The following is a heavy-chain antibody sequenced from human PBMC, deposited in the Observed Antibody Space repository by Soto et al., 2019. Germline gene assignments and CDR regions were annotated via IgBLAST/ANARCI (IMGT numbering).Heavy chain of an antibody. J-gene: IGHJ6*02. CDR2: INHSGNT. V-gene: IGHV4-34*01. Sequence: QVQLQHWGAGLLKPSETLSLTCAVYGGSFSGYYWSWLRQPPGKGPEWIGEINHSGNTKYTPSLESRVTISVDTSKNQFSLKLNSVSAADTAVYYCARTGGMDVWSQGATVTVSS. CDR3: ARTGGMDV. CDR1: GGSFSGYY.